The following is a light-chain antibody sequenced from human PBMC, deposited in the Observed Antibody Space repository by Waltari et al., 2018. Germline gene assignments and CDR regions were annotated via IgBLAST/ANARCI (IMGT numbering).Light chain of an antibody. CDR2: KAS. CDR3: QQDNSAPWT. CDR1: QSISSW. J-gene: IGKJ1*01. V-gene: IGKV1-5*03. Sequence: DIQMTQSPSTLSASVGDRVTITCRASQSISSWLAWYQQKPGKAPKLLIYKASSLESGVPSRFSGSGSGTEFTLTISSLQPDDFATYYCQQDNSAPWTVGQGTKVEIK.